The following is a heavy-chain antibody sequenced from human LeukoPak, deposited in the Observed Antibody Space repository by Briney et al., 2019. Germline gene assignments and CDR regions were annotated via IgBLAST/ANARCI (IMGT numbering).Heavy chain of an antibody. CDR3: AKEGGSGSYHSYYYYYGMDV. CDR2: INSDGSST. V-gene: IGHV3-74*01. CDR1: GFTFSSYW. D-gene: IGHD3-10*01. Sequence: GGSLRLSCAASGFTFSSYWMHWVRQAPGKGLVWVSRINSDGSSTSYADSVKGRFTIPRDNAKNTLYLQMNSLRAEDTAVYYCAKEGGSGSYHSYYYYYGMDVWGQGTTVTVSS. J-gene: IGHJ6*02.